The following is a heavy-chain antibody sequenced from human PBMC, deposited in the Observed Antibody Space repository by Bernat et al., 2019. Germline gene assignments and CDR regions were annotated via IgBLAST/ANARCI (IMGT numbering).Heavy chain of an antibody. CDR1: GFTFSSYG. V-gene: IGHV3-30*18. Sequence: VQLVESGGGLVQPGGSLRLSCAASGFTFSSYGMHWVRQAPGKGLEWVAVISYDGSNKYYADSVKGRFTISRDNSKNTLYLQMNSLRAEDTAVYYCAKGSSSTSCPDYWGQGTLVTVSS. D-gene: IGHD2-2*01. CDR2: ISYDGSNK. CDR3: AKGSSSTSCPDY. J-gene: IGHJ4*02.